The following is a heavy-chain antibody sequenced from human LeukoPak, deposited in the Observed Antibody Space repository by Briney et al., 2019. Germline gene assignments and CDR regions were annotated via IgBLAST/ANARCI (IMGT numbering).Heavy chain of an antibody. Sequence: GGSVTPSCAASGFTFSSYAMHWVRQAPGKGLEYVSAISSNGGSTYYANSVKGRFTISRDNSKNTLYLQMGSLRAEDMAVYYCARERDGQESGFVYWGERTLVTVSS. V-gene: IGHV3-64*01. J-gene: IGHJ4*02. CDR3: ARERDGQESGFVY. CDR1: GFTFSSYA. CDR2: ISSNGGST. D-gene: IGHD5-24*01.